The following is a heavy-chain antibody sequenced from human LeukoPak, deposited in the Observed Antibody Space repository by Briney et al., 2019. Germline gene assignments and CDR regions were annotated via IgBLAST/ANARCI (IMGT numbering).Heavy chain of an antibody. CDR1: GFTFDDYA. D-gene: IGHD6-13*01. J-gene: IGHJ4*02. V-gene: IGHV3-9*01. CDR3: AKDAEAAARHVIDY. Sequence: GGSLRLSCAASGFTFDDYAMHWVRQAPGKGLEWVSGISWNSGSICYADSVKGRFTISRDNSKNSLYLQMNSLRAEDTALYYSAKDAEAAARHVIDYWGQGTLVTVSS. CDR2: ISWNSGSI.